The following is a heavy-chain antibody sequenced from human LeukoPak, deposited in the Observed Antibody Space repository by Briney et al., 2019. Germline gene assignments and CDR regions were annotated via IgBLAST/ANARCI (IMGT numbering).Heavy chain of an antibody. V-gene: IGHV4-31*03. CDR1: GGSINTGGYY. CDR3: ARGAVGATHIDH. D-gene: IGHD1-26*01. J-gene: IGHJ4*02. CDR2: LFHSGSDYT. Sequence: SETLSLTCTVSGGSINTGGYYWSWVRQLPGQGLEWIGYLFHSGSDYTYFNPSLKSRATISADTSRSQFSLNLSSVPAADTAVYYCARGAVGATHIDHWRQGTLVTVSS.